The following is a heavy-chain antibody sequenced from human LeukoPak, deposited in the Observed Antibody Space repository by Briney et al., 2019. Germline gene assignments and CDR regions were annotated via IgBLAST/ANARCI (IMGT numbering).Heavy chain of an antibody. Sequence: GGSLRLSCAASGLTFSDYYMSWIRQAPGKGLEWVSYISSSGSTIYYADSVKGRFTISRDNAKNSLYLQMNSLRAEDTAVYYCARERYYYDSSGYYWDYWGQGTLVTVSS. D-gene: IGHD3-22*01. CDR3: ARERYYYDSSGYYWDY. J-gene: IGHJ4*02. V-gene: IGHV3-11*04. CDR2: ISSSGSTI. CDR1: GLTFSDYY.